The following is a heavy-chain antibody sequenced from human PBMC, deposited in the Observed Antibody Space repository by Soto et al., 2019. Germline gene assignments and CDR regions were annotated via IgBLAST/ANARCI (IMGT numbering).Heavy chain of an antibody. CDR3: ARVGRYCISTSCYVWFDP. D-gene: IGHD2-2*01. CDR1: GGSISSYY. Sequence: SETLSLTCTVSGGSISSYYWSWIRQPPGKGLEWIGYIYYSGSTNYNPSLKSRVTISVDTSKNQFSLKLSSVTAADTAVYYCARVGRYCISTSCYVWFDPWGQGTLVTVSS. J-gene: IGHJ5*02. CDR2: IYYSGST. V-gene: IGHV4-59*01.